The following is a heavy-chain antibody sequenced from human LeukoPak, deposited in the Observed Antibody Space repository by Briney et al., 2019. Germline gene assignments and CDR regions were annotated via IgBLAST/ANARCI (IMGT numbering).Heavy chain of an antibody. J-gene: IGHJ6*02. Sequence: GGSLRLSCAASGFTFSSYAMHWVRQAPGKGLEWVAVISYDGGNKYYADSVKGRFTISRDNSKNTLYLQMNSLRAEDTAVYYCAREGFSSSWYQGYYYYYGMDVWGQGTTVTVSS. CDR2: ISYDGGNK. CDR1: GFTFSSYA. CDR3: AREGFSSSWYQGYYYYYGMDV. D-gene: IGHD6-13*01. V-gene: IGHV3-30-3*01.